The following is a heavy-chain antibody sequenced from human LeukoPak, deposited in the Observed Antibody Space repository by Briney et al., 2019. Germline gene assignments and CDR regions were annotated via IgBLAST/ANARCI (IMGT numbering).Heavy chain of an antibody. J-gene: IGHJ4*02. Sequence: SETLSLTCAVYGGSCSGYFWSWIRQTPGKGLEWIGETDHSGTTNYNPSLKSRVIISPDTSKSQFSLKVNSVTAADTAVYYCARAYKASPLHNAIDSWGQGTLVTVSS. CDR1: GGSCSGYF. CDR3: ARAYKASPLHNAIDS. CDR2: TDHSGTT. D-gene: IGHD1-14*01. V-gene: IGHV4-34*01.